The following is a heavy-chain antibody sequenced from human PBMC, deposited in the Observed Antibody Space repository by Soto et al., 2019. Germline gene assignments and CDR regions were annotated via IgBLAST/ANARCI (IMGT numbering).Heavy chain of an antibody. CDR2: INPNSGGT. Sequence: ASVKVSCKASGYTFTGYYRHWVRQAPGQGLEWMGWINPNSGGTNYAQKFQGRVTMTRDTSISTAYMELSRLRSDDTAVYYCARVRDAFDIWGQWTMVTVSS. CDR3: ARVRDAFDI. V-gene: IGHV1-2*02. J-gene: IGHJ3*02. CDR1: GYTFTGYY.